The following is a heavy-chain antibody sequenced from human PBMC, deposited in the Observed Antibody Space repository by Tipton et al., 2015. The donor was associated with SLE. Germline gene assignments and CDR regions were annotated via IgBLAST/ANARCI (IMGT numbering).Heavy chain of an antibody. J-gene: IGHJ4*02. D-gene: IGHD6-13*01. Sequence: LRLSCAASGIILSSYGMHWVRQAPGKGLEWIGNLDYSGITYYNPSLQRRVTISLDTSTNRLSLKLSSVIAADTAVYYCARVNRVAADVDFWGQGTLVAVSS. CDR1: GIILSSYG. CDR2: LDYSGIT. V-gene: IGHV4-59*12. CDR3: ARVNRVAADVDF.